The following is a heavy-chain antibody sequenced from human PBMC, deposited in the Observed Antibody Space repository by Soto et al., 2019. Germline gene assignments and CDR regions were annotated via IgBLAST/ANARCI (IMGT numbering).Heavy chain of an antibody. CDR1: GYTFTDYW. V-gene: IGHV5-51*01. Sequence: GESLKISCETSGYTFTDYWIGWVRQMPGKGLEWMGIIYPGDSDTRYSPSFQGQVTISADKSTSTAYLQWRSLKASDTAMYYCARRAALAPFDPWGQGTLVTVS. CDR3: ARRAALAPFDP. J-gene: IGHJ5*02. D-gene: IGHD6-6*01. CDR2: IYPGDSDT.